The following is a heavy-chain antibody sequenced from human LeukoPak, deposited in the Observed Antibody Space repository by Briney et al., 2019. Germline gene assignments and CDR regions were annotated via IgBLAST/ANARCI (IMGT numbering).Heavy chain of an antibody. CDR3: ARRGSSWYYNGQRFDY. CDR2: IYYSGST. CDR1: AGSISSTSYS. D-gene: IGHD6-13*01. V-gene: IGHV4-39*01. Sequence: SETLSLTCTVSAGSISSTSYSWGWIRQPPGKGLEWIGSIYYSGSTYYNPSLKSRVTISVDTSKNQFSLKLSSVTAADTAVYYCARRGSSWYYNGQRFDYWGQGTLVTVSS. J-gene: IGHJ4*02.